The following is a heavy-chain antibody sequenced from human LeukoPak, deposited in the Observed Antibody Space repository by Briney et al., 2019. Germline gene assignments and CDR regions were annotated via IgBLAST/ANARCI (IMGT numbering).Heavy chain of an antibody. D-gene: IGHD1-26*01. CDR3: TRAQTEVGAKYYFDY. Sequence: PGGSLRLSCTASAFTLGDYAMNWVRQAPGKGLECVGFVRGKPYGATTEYAASVRGRFTISRDDSKSIAYQQMNSLKTEDTAVYYCTRAQTEVGAKYYFDYWGQGTLVTVSS. CDR2: VRGKPYGATT. V-gene: IGHV3-49*04. CDR1: AFTLGDYA. J-gene: IGHJ4*02.